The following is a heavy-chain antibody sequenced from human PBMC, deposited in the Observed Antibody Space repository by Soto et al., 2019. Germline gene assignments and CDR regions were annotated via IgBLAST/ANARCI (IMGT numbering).Heavy chain of an antibody. CDR1: GFSFSSYA. CDR3: AKGSIEYSAAVDN. CDR2: ISARGGSS. V-gene: IGHV3-23*01. Sequence: EVQLLESGGGLVQPGGSLRLSCVASGFSFSSYAMVWVRQAPGKGLEWVSGISARGGSSYFADTLKGRFTISRDNSKNLLSLEMNSLRAEDTAIYFCAKGSIEYSAAVDNWGQGTLVLVSS. J-gene: IGHJ4*02. D-gene: IGHD5-12*01.